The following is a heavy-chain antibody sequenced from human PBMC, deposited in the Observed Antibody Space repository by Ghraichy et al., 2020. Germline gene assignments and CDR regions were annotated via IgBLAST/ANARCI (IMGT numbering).Heavy chain of an antibody. CDR1: GGSISSGSFS. V-gene: IGHV4-30-2*01. CDR3: ARAPYDDDGFYDDGFDV. J-gene: IGHJ3*01. D-gene: IGHD3-22*01. Sequence: LSLTCAVSGGSISSGSFSWSWIWQPPGKGLEWIGYIYHSGTTYYNPSLKSRVTISLDASKNQFSLKLSSVTAADTAVYYCARAPYDDDGFYDDGFDVWGQGIMFTVSS. CDR2: IYHSGTT.